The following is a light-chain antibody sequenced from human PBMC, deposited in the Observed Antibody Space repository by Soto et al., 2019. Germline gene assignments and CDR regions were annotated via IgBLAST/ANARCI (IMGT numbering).Light chain of an antibody. CDR2: GAS. CDR1: QFVSSRF. Sequence: EIVLTQSPGTLSLSPGESATLLCRASQFVSSRFLAWYQQKPGQAPRLLIYGASSRATGIPDRFSGSGSGTDFTLTITPLEPEDFVVYFCQQYGSSPTTFGQGTRLEI. V-gene: IGKV3-20*01. J-gene: IGKJ5*01. CDR3: QQYGSSPTT.